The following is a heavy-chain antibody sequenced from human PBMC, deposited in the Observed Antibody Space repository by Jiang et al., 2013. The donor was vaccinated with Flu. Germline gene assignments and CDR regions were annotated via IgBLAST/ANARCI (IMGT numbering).Heavy chain of an antibody. CDR3: ATDSSGWSDY. Sequence: SISSSSYYWGWIRQPHGKGLEWIGSIYYSGSTYYNPSLKSRVTISVDTSKNQFSLKLSSVTAADTAVYYCATDSSGWSDYWGQGTLVTVSS. CDR2: IYYSGST. CDR1: SISSSSYY. D-gene: IGHD6-19*01. J-gene: IGHJ4*02. V-gene: IGHV4-39*01.